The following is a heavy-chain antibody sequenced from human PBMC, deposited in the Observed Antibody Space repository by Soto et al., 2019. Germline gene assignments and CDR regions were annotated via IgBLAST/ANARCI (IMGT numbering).Heavy chain of an antibody. V-gene: IGHV4-61*08. CDR1: GGSISSGGYY. CDR3: AGYADYDILTGYSPFDY. Sequence: SETLSLTCAVSGGSISSGGYYWSWIRQPPGKGLEWIGYIYYSGSTNYNPSLKSRVTISVDTSKNQFSLKLSSVTAADTAVYYCAGYADYDILTGYSPFDYRGQRTLVTVSS. D-gene: IGHD3-9*01. J-gene: IGHJ4*02. CDR2: IYYSGST.